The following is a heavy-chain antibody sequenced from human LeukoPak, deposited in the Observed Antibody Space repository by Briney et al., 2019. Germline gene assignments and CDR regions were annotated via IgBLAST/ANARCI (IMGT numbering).Heavy chain of an antibody. D-gene: IGHD3-22*01. CDR1: GYTFTSYG. CDR3: ARDWINYYDSSGPILNY. V-gene: IGHV1-18*01. J-gene: IGHJ4*02. CDR2: ISAYNGNT. Sequence: GSVKVSCKAPGYTFTSYGISWVRQAPGQGLEWMGWISAYNGNTNYAQKLQGRVTMTTDTSTSTAYMELRSLRSDDTAVYYCARDWINYYDSSGPILNYWGQGTLVTVSS.